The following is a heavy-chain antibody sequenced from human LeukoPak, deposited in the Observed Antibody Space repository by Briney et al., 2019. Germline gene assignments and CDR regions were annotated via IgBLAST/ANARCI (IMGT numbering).Heavy chain of an antibody. J-gene: IGHJ4*02. CDR2: PSSGSSAI. CDR3: ARGHTAVTRHFDF. D-gene: IGHD4-17*01. V-gene: IGHV3-21*05. Sequence: PVKPLDSPSLPSSGSSAIFSADALKGRFTISRGDAKNLLYLDMNSLRAEDTAVYYCARGHTAVTRHFDFWGQGTLVTVSS.